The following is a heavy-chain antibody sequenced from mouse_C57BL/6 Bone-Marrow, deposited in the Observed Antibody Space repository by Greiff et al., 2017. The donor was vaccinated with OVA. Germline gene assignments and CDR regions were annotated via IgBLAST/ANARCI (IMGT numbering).Heavy chain of an antibody. D-gene: IGHD1-1*01. V-gene: IGHV1-55*01. J-gene: IGHJ4*01. CDR1: GYTFTSYW. Sequence: VQLQQPGAELVKPGASVKMSCKASGYTFTSYWITWVKQRPGQGLEWIGDIYPGSGSTNYNEKFKSMATLTVDTSSSTAYMQLSSLTSEDSAVYYGARGGTTVVAPYYAMDYWGQGTSVTVSS. CDR3: ARGGTTVVAPYYAMDY. CDR2: IYPGSGST.